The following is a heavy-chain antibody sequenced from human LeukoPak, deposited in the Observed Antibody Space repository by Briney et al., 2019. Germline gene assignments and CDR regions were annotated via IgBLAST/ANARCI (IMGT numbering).Heavy chain of an antibody. CDR3: ARRGYSYGYTGTGAFDY. CDR2: IYYSGST. CDR1: GGSISSGGYY. Sequence: SQTLSLTCTVSGGSISSGGYYWSWIRQHPGKGLAWIGYIYYSGSTYYNPSLKSRVTISVDTSKNQFSLKLSSVTAADTAVYYCARRGYSYGYTGTGAFDYWGQGTLVTVSS. V-gene: IGHV4-31*03. D-gene: IGHD5-18*01. J-gene: IGHJ4*02.